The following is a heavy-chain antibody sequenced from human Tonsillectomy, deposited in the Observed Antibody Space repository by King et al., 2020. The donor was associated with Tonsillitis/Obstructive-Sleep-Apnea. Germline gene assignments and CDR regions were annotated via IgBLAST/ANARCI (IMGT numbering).Heavy chain of an antibody. V-gene: IGHV4-39*01. D-gene: IGHD5-24*01. Sequence: LQLQESGPGLVKPSETLSLTCTVSGHSIRSSSYYWGWIRQPPGKGLEWIGTIYYTGSTYYNPSLKSLVTISVYTSKNQFSLKLSSVTAADTAVYYCARHVRDGYGTNFDYWGQGTLVTVSS. CDR3: ARHVRDGYGTNFDY. CDR2: IYYTGST. CDR1: GHSIRSSSYY. J-gene: IGHJ4*02.